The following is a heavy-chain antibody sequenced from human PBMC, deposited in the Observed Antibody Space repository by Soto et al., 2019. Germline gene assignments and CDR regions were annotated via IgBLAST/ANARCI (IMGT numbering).Heavy chain of an antibody. J-gene: IGHJ4*02. V-gene: IGHV3-23*01. CDR2: INSGGTVA. Sequence: ESGGGLVQPGGSLRLSCAASGFTYESYAMSWVRQAPGKGPEWVSGINSGGTVAHYADSVKGRFAISRDNSKNTLSLEMNSLRADDTGLYYCAISTGGFGGLFVVPSDYWGQGTLVTVSS. CDR3: AISTGGFGGLFVVPSDY. CDR1: GFTYESYA. D-gene: IGHD3-16*02.